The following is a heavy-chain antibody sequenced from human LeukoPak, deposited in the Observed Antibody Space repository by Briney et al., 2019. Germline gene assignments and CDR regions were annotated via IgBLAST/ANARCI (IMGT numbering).Heavy chain of an antibody. CDR1: RFTFSNFA. CDR3: AKGLEVRGTKGVDY. D-gene: IGHD2-8*01. Sequence: GGSLRLSCAASRFTFSNFAVAWVRQAPGKGLEWVSSISGSSDYTYYADSVKGRFTISRDNSNNTLYLQMNNMRAEDTAIYYCAKGLEVRGTKGVDYWGQGTLVTVSS. J-gene: IGHJ4*02. V-gene: IGHV3-23*01. CDR2: ISGSSDYT.